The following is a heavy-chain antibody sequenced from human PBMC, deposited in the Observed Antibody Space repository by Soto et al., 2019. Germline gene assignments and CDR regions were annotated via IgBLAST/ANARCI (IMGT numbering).Heavy chain of an antibody. CDR1: GYTLNELS. CDR3: ATTSRYSSSWYQGEVDY. J-gene: IGHJ4*02. CDR2: FDPEDGET. D-gene: IGHD6-13*01. Sequence: VASVKVSCKVSGYTLNELSMHWVRQAPGKGLEWMGGFDPEDGETIYAQKFQGRVTMTEDTSTDTAYMELSSLRSEDTAVYYCATTSRYSSSWYQGEVDYWGQGTLVTVSS. V-gene: IGHV1-24*01.